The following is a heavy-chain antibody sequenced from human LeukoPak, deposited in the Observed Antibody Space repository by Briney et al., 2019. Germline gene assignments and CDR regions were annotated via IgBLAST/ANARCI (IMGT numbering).Heavy chain of an antibody. CDR2: IKSKTDGGTT. J-gene: IGHJ6*03. D-gene: IGHD3-10*01. CDR1: GFTFSNAW. CDR3: TTEKVVLLWFGELSPKGVDV. Sequence: PGGSLRLSCAASGFTFSNAWMSWVRQAPGKGLEWVGRIKSKTDGGTTDYAAPVKGRFTISRDDSKNTLYLQMNSLKTEDTAVYYCTTEKVVLLWFGELSPKGVDVWGKGTTVTVSS. V-gene: IGHV3-15*01.